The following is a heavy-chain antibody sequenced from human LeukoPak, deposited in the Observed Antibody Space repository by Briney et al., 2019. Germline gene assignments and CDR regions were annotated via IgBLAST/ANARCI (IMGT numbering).Heavy chain of an antibody. V-gene: IGHV1-18*01. CDR2: ISAYNGNT. D-gene: IGHD3-22*01. CDR3: AREGGDRSGYYFQH. J-gene: IGHJ1*01. CDR1: GYSFTNYG. Sequence: VSVKVSCKASGYSFTNYGISWVRQAPGQGLEWMGWISAYNGNTNYAQKLQGRVTMTTDTSTRTAYMELRSLRSDDTAVYYCAREGGDRSGYYFQHWGQGTLVTVSS.